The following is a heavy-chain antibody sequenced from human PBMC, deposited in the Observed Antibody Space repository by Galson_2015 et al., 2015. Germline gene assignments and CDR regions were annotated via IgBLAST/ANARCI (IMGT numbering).Heavy chain of an antibody. V-gene: IGHV4-59*01. CDR1: GVSITNSY. CDR3: ARGACFGPGSYDC. D-gene: IGHD1-26*01. Sequence: SETLSLTCSVSGVSITNSYWSWIRQPPGKGLEWIGYIYSSGTTNYNPSLKSRVTISVDTSKSQLSLNLRSVTAADTAMYYCARGACFGPGSYDCWGQGTLVTVSS. J-gene: IGHJ4*02. CDR2: IYSSGTT.